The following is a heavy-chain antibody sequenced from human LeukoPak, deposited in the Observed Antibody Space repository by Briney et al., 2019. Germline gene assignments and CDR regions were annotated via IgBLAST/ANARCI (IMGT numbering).Heavy chain of an antibody. CDR2: IYYSGST. D-gene: IGHD4-23*01. CDR1: GGSISSNVYY. V-gene: IGHV4-39*01. Sequence: SETETLTCTVSGGSISSNVYYWGWIRQPPGKGLEYIGSIYYSGSTYYNPSLQSRVTISVDTSKNQFSLKLSSVTAADTAVYYCARHYYGGTTGSYWYVTLCGRGSLVTVSS. J-gene: IGHJ2*01. CDR3: ARHYYGGTTGSYWYVTL.